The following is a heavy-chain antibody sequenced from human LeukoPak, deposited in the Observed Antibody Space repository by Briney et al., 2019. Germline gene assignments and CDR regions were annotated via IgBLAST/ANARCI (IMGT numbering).Heavy chain of an antibody. D-gene: IGHD3-16*02. CDR3: ARAPLITFGGVIVPPRDY. J-gene: IGHJ4*02. CDR1: GYTFTSYG. Sequence: ASVKVSCKASGYTFTSYGISWVRQAPGQGLEWMGWISAYNGNTNYAQKLQGRVTMTTDTSTSTAYMELRGLRSDDTAVYYCARAPLITFGGVIVPPRDYWGQGTLVTVSS. V-gene: IGHV1-18*01. CDR2: ISAYNGNT.